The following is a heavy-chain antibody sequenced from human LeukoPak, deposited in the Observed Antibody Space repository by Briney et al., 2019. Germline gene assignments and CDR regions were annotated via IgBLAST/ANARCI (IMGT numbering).Heavy chain of an antibody. CDR1: GGSFSGYY. J-gene: IGHJ5*02. Sequence: SETLSLTCAVYGGSFSGYYWSWIRQPPGKDLEWVAYISKTGSAAPHPSLKSRVIISVDTSKNQFFLKLTSVTAADTAVYYCARRWGSGSHTDWFDTWSQGTLVTVSS. V-gene: IGHV4-34*01. CDR3: ARRWGSGSHTDWFDT. D-gene: IGHD3-10*01. CDR2: ISKTGSA.